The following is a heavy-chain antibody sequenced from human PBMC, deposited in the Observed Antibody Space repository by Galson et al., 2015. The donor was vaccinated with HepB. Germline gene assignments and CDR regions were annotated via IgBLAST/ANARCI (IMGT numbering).Heavy chain of an antibody. D-gene: IGHD1-7*01. V-gene: IGHV3-21*01. J-gene: IGHJ6*02. CDR1: GFTLSSYS. Sequence: SLRLSCAASGFTLSSYSMNWVRQAPGKGLEWVSSISSDSTYIYYAGSVEGRFTISRDNAKNSLYLQMNTLRADDTAVYYCARCDDGTLYYYYSGMDVWGQWTTVTVSS. CDR2: ISSDSTYI. CDR3: ARCDDGTLYYYYSGMDV.